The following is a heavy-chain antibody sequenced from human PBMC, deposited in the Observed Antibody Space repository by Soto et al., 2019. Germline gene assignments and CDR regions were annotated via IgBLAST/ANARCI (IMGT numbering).Heavy chain of an antibody. J-gene: IGHJ6*03. Sequence: QLQLQESGPGLVKPSETLSLTCTVSGGSISSSSYYWGWIRQPPGKGLEWIGSIYYSGSTYYNPSLKSRVTMSVDTSKNQFSLKLSSVTASDPAVYYCARLKSGYCSGGSCYSGPMDVWGKGTTVTVSS. V-gene: IGHV4-39*01. CDR1: GGSISSSSYY. D-gene: IGHD2-15*01. CDR2: IYYSGST. CDR3: ARLKSGYCSGGSCYSGPMDV.